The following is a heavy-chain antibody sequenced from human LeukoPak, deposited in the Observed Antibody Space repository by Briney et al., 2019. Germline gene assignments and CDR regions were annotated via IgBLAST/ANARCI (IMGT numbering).Heavy chain of an antibody. CDR2: ISNSATDI. CDR1: GFTFGSYG. J-gene: IGHJ5*02. Sequence: GGSLRLSCAASGFTFGSYGMNWVRQAPGKGLEWVSSISNSATDIYYADSVKGRFTVSRDNAKNSLYLQMNSLRAEDTAVYYCARDVSPSPVGGWFDPWGQGTLVTVS. CDR3: ARDVSPSPVGGWFDP. D-gene: IGHD1-26*01. V-gene: IGHV3-21*01.